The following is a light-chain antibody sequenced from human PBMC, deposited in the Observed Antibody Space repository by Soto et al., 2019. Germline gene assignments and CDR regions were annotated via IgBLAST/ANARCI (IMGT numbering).Light chain of an antibody. CDR2: GAS. V-gene: IGKV3-15*01. Sequence: EIAMTQSPANLSVSPGERATLSCRASQSVSGNLAWYQQKPGQAPRLLFNGASSRATGIPARCGGSGARTEFTLTISIRQSDDLTVYCCQQESNCPLTFGQGTRL. CDR1: QSVSGN. CDR3: QQESNCPLT. J-gene: IGKJ5*01.